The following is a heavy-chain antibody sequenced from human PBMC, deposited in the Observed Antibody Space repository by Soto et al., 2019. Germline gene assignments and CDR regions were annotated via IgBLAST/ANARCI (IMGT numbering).Heavy chain of an antibody. D-gene: IGHD3-10*01. CDR3: AREGSGSFYYYYGMDV. Sequence: SVKVSCKASGGTFSSYAISWVRQAPGQGLGWMGGIIPIFGTANYAQKFQGRVTITADESTSTAYMELSSLRSEDTAVYYCAREGSGSFYYYYGMDVWGQGTTVTVSS. CDR2: IIPIFGTA. J-gene: IGHJ6*02. CDR1: GGTFSSYA. V-gene: IGHV1-69*13.